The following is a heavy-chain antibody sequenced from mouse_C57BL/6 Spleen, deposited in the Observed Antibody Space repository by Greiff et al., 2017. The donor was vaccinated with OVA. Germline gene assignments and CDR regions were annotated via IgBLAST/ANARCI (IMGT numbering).Heavy chain of an antibody. CDR2: ISSGSSTI. V-gene: IGHV5-17*01. CDR3: AVYYSNYLFAY. D-gene: IGHD2-5*01. Sequence: EVQLVESGGGLVKPGGSLKLSCAASGFTFSDYGMHWVRQAPEKGLEWVAYISSGSSTIYYADTVKGRFTSSRDTAKNTLFLQMTSLRSEDTAMYYCAVYYSNYLFAYWGQGTLVTVSA. CDR1: GFTFSDYG. J-gene: IGHJ3*01.